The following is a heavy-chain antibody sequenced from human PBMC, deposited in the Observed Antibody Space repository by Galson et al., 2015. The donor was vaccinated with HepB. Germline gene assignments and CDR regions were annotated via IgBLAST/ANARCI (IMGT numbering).Heavy chain of an antibody. CDR3: ARDPELGAAAGITRYYYYGMDV. V-gene: IGHV1-69*04. D-gene: IGHD6-13*01. J-gene: IGHJ6*02. CDR2: IIPILGIA. Sequence: SVKVSCKASGGTFSSYAISWVRQAPGQGLEWMGRIIPILGIANYAQKFQGRVTITADKSTSTAYMELSSLRSEDTAVYYCARDPELGAAAGITRYYYYGMDVWGQGTTVTVSS. CDR1: GGTFSSYA.